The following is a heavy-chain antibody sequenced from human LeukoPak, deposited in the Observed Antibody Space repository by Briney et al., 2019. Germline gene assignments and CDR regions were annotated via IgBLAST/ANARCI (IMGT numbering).Heavy chain of an antibody. J-gene: IGHJ6*02. CDR2: ISYDGSNK. Sequence: PGGSLRLSCAASGFTFSSYGMHWVRQAPGKGLEWVAVISYDGSNKYYADSVKGRFTISRDNSKNTLYLQMNSLRAEDTAVYYCARHPTYYSVMDVWGQGTTVTVSS. CDR1: GFTFSSYG. CDR3: ARHPTYYSVMDV. V-gene: IGHV3-30*19.